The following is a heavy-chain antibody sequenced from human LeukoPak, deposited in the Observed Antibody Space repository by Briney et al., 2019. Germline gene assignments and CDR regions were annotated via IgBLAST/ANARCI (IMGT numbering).Heavy chain of an antibody. Sequence: PGGSLRLSCAASGFTFSSYAMSWVRQAPGKGLEWVSVIYSGGSTYYADSVKGRFTISRDNSKNTLYLQMNSLRAEDTAVYYCGVSVLPLYVGAFDIWGQGTMVTVSS. CDR3: GVSVLPLYVGAFDI. CDR1: GFTFSSYA. CDR2: IYSGGST. V-gene: IGHV3-66*01. D-gene: IGHD3-10*01. J-gene: IGHJ3*02.